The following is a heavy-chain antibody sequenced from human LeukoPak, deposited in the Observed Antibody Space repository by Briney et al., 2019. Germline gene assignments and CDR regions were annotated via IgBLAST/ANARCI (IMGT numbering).Heavy chain of an antibody. D-gene: IGHD3-3*01. CDR3: ARTFTINYSYYYMDV. Sequence: SVKVSCKASGGTFSSYAISWVRQAPEQGLEWMGGIIPIFGTANYAQKFQGRVTITADESTTTAYMELSSLRSEDTAVYYCARTFTINYSYYYMDVWGKGTTVTISS. CDR1: GGTFSSYA. J-gene: IGHJ6*03. V-gene: IGHV1-69*13. CDR2: IIPIFGTA.